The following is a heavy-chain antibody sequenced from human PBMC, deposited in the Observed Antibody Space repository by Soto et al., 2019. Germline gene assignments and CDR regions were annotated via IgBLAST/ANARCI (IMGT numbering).Heavy chain of an antibody. J-gene: IGHJ4*02. CDR1: GGSISSSSYY. CDR3: ARRSGGSSSSVDY. CDR2: IYYSGST. V-gene: IGHV4-39*01. D-gene: IGHD6-6*01. Sequence: SETLSLTCTVSGGSISSSSYYWGWIRQPPGKGLEWIGSIYYSGSTYYNPSLKSRVTISVDTSKNQFSLKLSSVTAADTAVYYCARRSGGSSSSVDYWGQGTLVTVSS.